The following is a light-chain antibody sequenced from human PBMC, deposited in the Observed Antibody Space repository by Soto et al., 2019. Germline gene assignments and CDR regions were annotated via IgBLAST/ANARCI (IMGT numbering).Light chain of an antibody. CDR1: QSFSTW. Sequence: DIQMTQSPSTLSASVGDTVTITCRASQSFSTWLAWYQQKPGRAPKLLIYKASTLESGVPARFSGSGSGTEFTLTISSLQPDDFATYYCQQYNSYSWTFGQGTKVHIK. CDR2: KAS. V-gene: IGKV1-5*03. CDR3: QQYNSYSWT. J-gene: IGKJ1*01.